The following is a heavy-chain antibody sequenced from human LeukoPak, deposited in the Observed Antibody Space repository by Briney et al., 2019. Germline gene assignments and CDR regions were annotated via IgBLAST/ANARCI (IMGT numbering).Heavy chain of an antibody. V-gene: IGHV4-38-2*02. D-gene: IGHD5-24*01. J-gene: IGHJ6*03. Sequence: SETLSLTCSVSGYSISRGYHWAWVRQPPGKGLEWIGSVHHSGATYYNPSLNSRLTISADTSKNQFSLKLSSVTAADTAVYYCARRREKGYYYYMDVWGKGTTVTVSS. CDR2: VHHSGAT. CDR3: ARRREKGYYYYMDV. CDR1: GYSISRGYH.